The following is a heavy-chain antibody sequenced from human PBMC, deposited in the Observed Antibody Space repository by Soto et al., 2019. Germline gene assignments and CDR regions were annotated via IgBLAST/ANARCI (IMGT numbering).Heavy chain of an antibody. V-gene: IGHV6-1*01. CDR1: GDSVSSNSAA. CDR2: TYYRSKWYN. J-gene: IGHJ6*02. Sequence: SQTLSLTCVISGDSVSSNSAAWNWIRQSPSRGLEWLGRTYYRSKWYNDYAVSVRSRIAFNPDTSKNQFSLHLNSVTPEDTAVYYCARDQNTGMALGMDVWGQGTTVTV. D-gene: IGHD5-18*01. CDR3: ARDQNTGMALGMDV.